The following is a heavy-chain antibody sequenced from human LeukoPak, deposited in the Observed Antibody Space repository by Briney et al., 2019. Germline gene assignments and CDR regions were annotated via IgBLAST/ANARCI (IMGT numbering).Heavy chain of an antibody. V-gene: IGHV4-59*11. CDR1: GGSISSHY. Sequence: SETLSLTCTVSGGSISSHYWSWIRQPPGKGLEWIGYIYYSGSTNYNPSLKSRVTISVDTSKNQFSLKLSSVTAADTAVYYCAGERTTYFDYWGQGTLVTVSS. CDR2: IYYSGST. D-gene: IGHD1/OR15-1a*01. J-gene: IGHJ4*02. CDR3: AGERTTYFDY.